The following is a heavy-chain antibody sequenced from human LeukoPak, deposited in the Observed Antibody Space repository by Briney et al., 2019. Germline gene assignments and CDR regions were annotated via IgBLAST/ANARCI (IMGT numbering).Heavy chain of an antibody. J-gene: IGHJ4*02. D-gene: IGHD5-18*01. V-gene: IGHV4-39*02. CDR2: IYYSGST. CDR3: ARDVGGYNYGYSLDY. Sequence: SETLSLTCTVSGGSISSSTYYWGWIRQPPGKGLEWIGSIYYSGSTYYNPSLKSRVSISVDTSKNQFSLKLRSVTAADTAVYYCARDVGGYNYGYSLDYWGQGTLVSVSS. CDR1: GGSISSSTYY.